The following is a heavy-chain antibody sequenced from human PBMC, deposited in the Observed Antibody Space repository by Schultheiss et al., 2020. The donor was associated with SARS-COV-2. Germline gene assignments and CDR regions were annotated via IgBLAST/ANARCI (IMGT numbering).Heavy chain of an antibody. V-gene: IGHV4-59*08. CDR1: GGSISSYY. Sequence: SQTLSLTCTVSGGSISSYYWSWIRQPPGKGLEWIGYIYYSGSTNYNPSLKSRVTISIDTSKKQFSLRLSSVTAADTAVYYCARLGVPAAMHAFDIWGQGTMVTVSS. J-gene: IGHJ3*02. CDR2: IYYSGST. D-gene: IGHD2-2*01. CDR3: ARLGVPAAMHAFDI.